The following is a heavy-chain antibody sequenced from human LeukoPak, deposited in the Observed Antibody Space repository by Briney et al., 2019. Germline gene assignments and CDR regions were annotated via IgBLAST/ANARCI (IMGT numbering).Heavy chain of an antibody. V-gene: IGHV4-59*12. CDR1: GGSISSYY. D-gene: IGHD6-13*01. CDR2: IYYSGST. J-gene: IGHJ4*02. Sequence: SETLSLTCTVSGGSISSYYWSWIRQPPGKGLEWIGYIYYSGSTYYNPSLKSRVTISVDTSKNQFSLKLSSVTAADTAVYYCARDVKQQLVRWGQGTLVTVSS. CDR3: ARDVKQQLVR.